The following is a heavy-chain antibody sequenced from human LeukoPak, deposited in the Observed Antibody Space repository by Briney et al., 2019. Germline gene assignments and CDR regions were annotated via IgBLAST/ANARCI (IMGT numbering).Heavy chain of an antibody. D-gene: IGHD6-13*01. Sequence: KTSETLSLTCTVSGGSISSYYWSWIRQPPGKGLEWIGYIYYSGSTNYNPSLKSRVTISVDTSKNQFSLKLCSVTAADTAVYYCVRWIAAAGNDAFDIWGQGTMVTVSS. CDR1: GGSISSYY. J-gene: IGHJ3*02. CDR3: VRWIAAAGNDAFDI. V-gene: IGHV4-59*01. CDR2: IYYSGST.